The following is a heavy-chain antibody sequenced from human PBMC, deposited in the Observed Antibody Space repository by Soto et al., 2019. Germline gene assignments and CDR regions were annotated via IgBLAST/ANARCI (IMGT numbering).Heavy chain of an antibody. J-gene: IGHJ3*02. CDR3: AKCMQAYWNYDAHHI. D-gene: IGHD1-7*01. V-gene: IGHV3-23*01. Sequence: SGGSLRLSCAASGFTFSTYSMTWVRHAPGKGLEWVAHITATGGNTYYADSVRGRFTISRDTSGNTLYLQMNSLRAEDTALYYCAKCMQAYWNYDAHHIWGQGTMVTVSS. CDR2: ITATGGNT. CDR1: GFTFSTYS.